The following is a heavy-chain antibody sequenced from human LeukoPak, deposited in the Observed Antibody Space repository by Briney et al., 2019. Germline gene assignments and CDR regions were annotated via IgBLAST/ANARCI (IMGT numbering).Heavy chain of an antibody. V-gene: IGHV1-46*01. CDR1: GYXFTRYY. Sequence: PGASVKVSCKASGYXFTRYYIHWVRQAPGQGLEWMGIICPSGGSTSNAQKFQGRVTMTGDTSTSTVYMELSSLRSEDTAVYYCARLGSGEDDGGWVDYWGQGTLVTVSS. CDR2: ICPSGGST. CDR3: ARLGSGEDDGGWVDY. J-gene: IGHJ4*02. D-gene: IGHD3-10*01.